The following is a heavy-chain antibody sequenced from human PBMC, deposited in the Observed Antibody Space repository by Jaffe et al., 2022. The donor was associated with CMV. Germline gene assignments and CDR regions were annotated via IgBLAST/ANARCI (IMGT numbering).Heavy chain of an antibody. CDR2: IRSKANSYAT. V-gene: IGHV3-73*01. J-gene: IGHJ5*02. CDR1: GFTFSGSA. Sequence: EVQLVESGGGLVQPGGSLKLSCAASGFTFSGSAMHWVRQASGKGLEWVGRIRSKANSYATAYAASVKGRFTISRDDSKNTAYLQMNSLKTEDTAVYYCTRRAVAGPNWFDPWGQGTLVTVSS. D-gene: IGHD6-19*01. CDR3: TRRAVAGPNWFDP.